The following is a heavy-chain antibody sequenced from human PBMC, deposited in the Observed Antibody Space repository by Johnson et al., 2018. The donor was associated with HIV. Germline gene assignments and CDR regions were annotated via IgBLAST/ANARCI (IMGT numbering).Heavy chain of an antibody. Sequence: QVQLVESGGGLVQPGGSLRLSCAASGFTFSSYAMHWVRQAPGKGLEWVAVIYSGGSTYYADSVKGRFTLSRDKSKNTLYLQMNSLRAEDTAVDYCAKDQWSSSWTNDAFDIWGQGTMVTVSS. CDR3: AKDQWSSSWTNDAFDI. CDR1: GFTFSSYA. V-gene: IGHV3-NL1*01. D-gene: IGHD6-13*01. J-gene: IGHJ3*02. CDR2: IYSGGST.